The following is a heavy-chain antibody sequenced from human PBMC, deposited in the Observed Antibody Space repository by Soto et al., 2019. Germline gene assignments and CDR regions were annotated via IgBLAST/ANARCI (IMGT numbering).Heavy chain of an antibody. CDR1: GGKCVDHA. Sequence: GVLMIVSRAASGGKCVDHASAWIRQKTGKGVEWVSSISGSGGHSSYADSVKGRFTISRYSVKNMLSLDMSDLRAEDTAVYYCARAEYKLKYLYYHGMDVWGQGTTVTVSS. D-gene: IGHD2-2*01. CDR2: ISGSGGHS. CDR3: ARAEYKLKYLYYHGMDV. V-gene: IGHV3-23*01. J-gene: IGHJ6*02.